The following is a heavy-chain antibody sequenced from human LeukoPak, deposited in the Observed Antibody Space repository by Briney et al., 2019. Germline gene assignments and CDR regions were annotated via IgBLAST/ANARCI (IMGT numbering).Heavy chain of an antibody. Sequence: DPSETLSLTCSVSGGSISSGTYFWAWIRQFSGQGLEWIGHVLYEGNTYFNPSVKSRASLSMDMSKNQFSLSLRSVTAADTALYFCARLGSNRNTMIVQFWGHGTEVTVSS. CDR3: ARLGSNRNTMIVQF. D-gene: IGHD3-22*01. J-gene: IGHJ3*01. CDR2: VLYEGNT. V-gene: IGHV4-39*01. CDR1: GGSISSGTYF.